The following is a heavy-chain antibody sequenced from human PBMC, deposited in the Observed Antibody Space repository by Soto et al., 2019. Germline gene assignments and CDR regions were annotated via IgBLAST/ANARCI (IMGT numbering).Heavy chain of an antibody. CDR2: IYYSGST. V-gene: IGHV4-39*01. CDR1: GGSISSSSYY. Sequence: PSETLSLTCTVSGGSISSSSYYWGWIRQPPGKGLEWIGSIYYSGSTYYNPSLKSRVTISVDTSKNQFSLKLSSVTAADTAVYYCARVKATMIVVVITLGAFDIWGQGTMVTVSS. CDR3: ARVKATMIVVVITLGAFDI. D-gene: IGHD3-22*01. J-gene: IGHJ3*02.